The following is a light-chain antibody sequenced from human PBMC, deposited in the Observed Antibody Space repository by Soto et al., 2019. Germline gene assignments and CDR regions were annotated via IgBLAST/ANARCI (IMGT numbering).Light chain of an antibody. J-gene: IGLJ2*01. Sequence: QSVLTQPASVSGSPGQSIAISCSGTSSDIGSYNRVSWYQQHPGRVPKLMIYDVNNRPSGVSDRFSGSKSGNTASLTISGLQAEDEADYYCSSYTPSGILFGGGTKLTVL. CDR2: DVN. V-gene: IGLV2-14*03. CDR1: SSDIGSYNR. CDR3: SSYTPSGIL.